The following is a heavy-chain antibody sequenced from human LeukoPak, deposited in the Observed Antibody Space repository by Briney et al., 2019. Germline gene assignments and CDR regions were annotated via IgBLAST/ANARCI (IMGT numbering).Heavy chain of an antibody. V-gene: IGHV3-64*01. CDR2: ISSNGGST. J-gene: IGHJ6*03. CDR1: GFTFSSYA. D-gene: IGHD3-9*01. Sequence: AGGSLRLSCAASGFTFSSYAMHWVRQAPGKGLEYVSAISSNGGSTYYANSVKGRFAISRDNSKNTLYLQMGSLRAEDMAVYYCARYGPYYDILTGYYTGYYCYMDVWGKGTTVTVSS. CDR3: ARYGPYYDILTGYYTGYYCYMDV.